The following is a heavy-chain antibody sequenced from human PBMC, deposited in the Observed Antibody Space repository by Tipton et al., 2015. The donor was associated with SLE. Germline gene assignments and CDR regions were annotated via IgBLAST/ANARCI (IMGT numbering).Heavy chain of an antibody. Sequence: SLRLSCSASGFTFTTYWMSWVRQAPGKGLEWVANIKQDGSEKYYVDSVKGRFTISRDNTKNSLNLQMHSLRVEDTAVYYCARDLTADFGAGSYPDYWGQGTLVTVSS. CDR2: IKQDGSEK. V-gene: IGHV3-7*01. D-gene: IGHD3-16*02. J-gene: IGHJ4*02. CDR3: ARDLTADFGAGSYPDY. CDR1: GFTFTTYW.